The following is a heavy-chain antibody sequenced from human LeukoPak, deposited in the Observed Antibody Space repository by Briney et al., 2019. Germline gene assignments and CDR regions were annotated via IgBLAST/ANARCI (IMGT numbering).Heavy chain of an antibody. CDR1: GYTFTTYW. J-gene: IGHJ4*02. CDR2: IYPGDSDP. V-gene: IGHV5-51*01. Sequence: GGSLKISCKGSGYTFTTYWIGWVRQMPGKGLEWMGIIYPGDSDPRYSPSFQGQVTISADKSISTAYLQWSSLKASDSAIYYCVRHGLGSSWFGFDYWGQGTLVTVSS. D-gene: IGHD6-13*01. CDR3: VRHGLGSSWFGFDY.